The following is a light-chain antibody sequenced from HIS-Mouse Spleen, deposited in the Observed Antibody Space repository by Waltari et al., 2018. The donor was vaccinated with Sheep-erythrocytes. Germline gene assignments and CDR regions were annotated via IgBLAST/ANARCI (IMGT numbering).Light chain of an antibody. Sequence: QSALTQPPSASGSPGQSVTIPCTGTSSDVGGSHHVSWYQQHPGKAPKLMIYEVSKRPSGVPDRFSGSKSGNTASLTVSGLQAEDEADYYCSSYAGSNNWVFGGGTKLTVL. J-gene: IGLJ3*02. CDR3: SSYAGSNNWV. V-gene: IGLV2-8*01. CDR2: EVS. CDR1: SSDVGGSHH.